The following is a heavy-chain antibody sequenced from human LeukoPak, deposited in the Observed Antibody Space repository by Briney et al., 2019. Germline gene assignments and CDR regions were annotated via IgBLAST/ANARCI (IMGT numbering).Heavy chain of an antibody. Sequence: PGGSLRLSCAASGFTFSSYSMIWVRQAPGKGLEWVSSISSGSSYRYYAGSVKGRFTISRDNAKNSLYLQMNSLRAEDTAVYYCARGAAPYYDFWSGYYTVGYFDYWGQGTLSPSPQ. V-gene: IGHV3-21*01. CDR2: ISSGSSYR. CDR1: GFTFSSYS. J-gene: IGHJ4*02. D-gene: IGHD3-3*01. CDR3: ARGAAPYYDFWSGYYTVGYFDY.